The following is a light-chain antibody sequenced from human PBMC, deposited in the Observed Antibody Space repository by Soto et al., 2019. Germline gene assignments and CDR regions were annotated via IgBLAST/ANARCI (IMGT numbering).Light chain of an antibody. CDR3: CSFAGSYTFWV. V-gene: IGLV2-11*01. CDR1: ISDVGDYNY. J-gene: IGLJ3*02. CDR2: DVS. Sequence: QSALTQPRSVSGSPGQSVTISCTGTISDVGDYNYVSWYQQYPGKAPKLVIYDVSKRPSGVPDRFSGSKSGNTASLTISGLQAEDEADYYCCSFAGSYTFWVFGVGTKLTVL.